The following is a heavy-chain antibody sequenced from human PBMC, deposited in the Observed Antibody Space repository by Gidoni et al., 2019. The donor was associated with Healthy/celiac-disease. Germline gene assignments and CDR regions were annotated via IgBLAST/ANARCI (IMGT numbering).Heavy chain of an antibody. Sequence: EVQLVESGGGLVQPGGSLRLSCAASGFTFSSYSMKWVRQAPGKGLEWVSYISSSSSTIYYADSVKGRFTISRDNAKNSLYLQMNSLRDEDTAVYYCARIREIFWSGYSGDYWGQGTLVTVSS. CDR3: ARIREIFWSGYSGDY. J-gene: IGHJ4*02. CDR1: GFTFSSYS. V-gene: IGHV3-48*02. D-gene: IGHD3-3*01. CDR2: ISSSSSTI.